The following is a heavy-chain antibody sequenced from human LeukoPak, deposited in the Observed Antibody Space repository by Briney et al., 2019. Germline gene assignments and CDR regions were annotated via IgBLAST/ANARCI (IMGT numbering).Heavy chain of an antibody. CDR2: IYYSGST. V-gene: IGHV4-59*01. J-gene: IGHJ4*02. CDR3: ARVTNPGYSYGGPFDY. D-gene: IGHD5-18*01. Sequence: SETLPLTCTVSGGSISSYYWSWIRQPPGKGLEWIGYIYYSGSTNYNPSLKSRVTISVDTSKNQFSLKLSSVTAADTAVYYCARVTNPGYSYGGPFDYWGQGTLVTVSS. CDR1: GGSISSYY.